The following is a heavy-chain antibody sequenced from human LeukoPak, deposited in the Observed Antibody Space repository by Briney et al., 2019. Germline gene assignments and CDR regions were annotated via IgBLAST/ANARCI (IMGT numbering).Heavy chain of an antibody. J-gene: IGHJ6*03. CDR1: GGSFSGYY. CDR2: INHSGST. V-gene: IGHV4-34*01. Sequence: SETLSLTCAVYGGSFSGYYWSWIRQPPGKGLEWIGQINHSGSTNYNPSLKSRVTMSVDTSKNQFSLKLRSVTAAGTAVYYCARGFGMPRHYDSYYMDVWGKGTTVTVSS. CDR3: ARGFGMPRHYDSYYMDV. D-gene: IGHD3-16*01.